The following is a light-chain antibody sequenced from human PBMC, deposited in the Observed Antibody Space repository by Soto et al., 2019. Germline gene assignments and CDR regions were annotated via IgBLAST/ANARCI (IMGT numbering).Light chain of an antibody. Sequence: QSVLTQPPSASGSPGQSVTISCTGTDSDVGGYNFVSWYQQHPGRAPKLMIYEVYQRPSGVPDRFSGSKSGNTASLTVSGLQAEDEANYYCSSYAASDNFVIFGGGTMVTVL. J-gene: IGLJ2*01. V-gene: IGLV2-8*01. CDR2: EVY. CDR3: SSYAASDNFVI. CDR1: DSDVGGYNF.